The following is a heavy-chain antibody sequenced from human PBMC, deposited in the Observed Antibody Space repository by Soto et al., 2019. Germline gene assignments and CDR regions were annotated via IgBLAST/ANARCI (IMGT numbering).Heavy chain of an antibody. J-gene: IGHJ4*02. D-gene: IGHD2-8*01. Sequence: GGSLRLSCAASGFTFSSYAMNRVRQAPGKGLEWVSAISGSGGTTSYADSEKGRFTISRDNSKNTLYLQMTSLSAEDTAVYFCARPIVLLVYAFDYWGQGALVPVSS. CDR1: GFTFSSYA. V-gene: IGHV3-23*01. CDR2: ISGSGGTT. CDR3: ARPIVLLVYAFDY.